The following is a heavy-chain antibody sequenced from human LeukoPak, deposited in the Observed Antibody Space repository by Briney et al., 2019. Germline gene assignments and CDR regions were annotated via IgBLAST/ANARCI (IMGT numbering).Heavy chain of an antibody. J-gene: IGHJ4*02. CDR3: AREGRELLWNLYDY. CDR1: GFTFSSYE. V-gene: IGHV3-48*03. D-gene: IGHD3-10*01. Sequence: PGGSLRLSCAASGFTFSSYEMNWVRQAPGKGLEWVSYISSSGSTIYYADSVKGRFTISRDNAKNSLYLQMNSLRAEDTAVYYCAREGRELLWNLYDYWGQGTLVTVSS. CDR2: ISSSGSTI.